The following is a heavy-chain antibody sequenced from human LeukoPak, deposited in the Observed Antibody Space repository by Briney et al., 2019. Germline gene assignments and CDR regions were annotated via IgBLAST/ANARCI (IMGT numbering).Heavy chain of an antibody. CDR1: GFTFSRYW. V-gene: IGHV3-7*01. CDR3: AKEDNYYGDYIGRD. Sequence: PGGSLRLSCAASGFTFSRYWMSWVRQAPGKGLEWVANIKQDGSQKSYVDSVKGRFTISRDNSKNTLYLQMNSLRAEDTAVYYCAKEDNYYGDYIGRDWGQGTLVTVSS. CDR2: IKQDGSQK. J-gene: IGHJ4*02. D-gene: IGHD4-17*01.